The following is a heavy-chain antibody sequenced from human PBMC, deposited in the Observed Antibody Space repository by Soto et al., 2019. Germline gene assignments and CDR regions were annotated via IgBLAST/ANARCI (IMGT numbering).Heavy chain of an antibody. D-gene: IGHD6-19*01. CDR2: INHSGST. CDR3: ARGYPLYIAVAGYDY. CDR1: GGSFSGYY. V-gene: IGHV4-34*01. Sequence: SETLSLTCAVYGGSFSGYYWSWIRQPPGKGLEWIGEINHSGSTNYNPSLKSRVTISVDTSKNQFSLKLSSVTAADTAVYYCARGYPLYIAVAGYDYWGQGTLVTVSS. J-gene: IGHJ4*02.